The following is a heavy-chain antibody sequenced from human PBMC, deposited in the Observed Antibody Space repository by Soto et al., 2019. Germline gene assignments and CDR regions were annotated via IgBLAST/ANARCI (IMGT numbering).Heavy chain of an antibody. CDR1: GGTFSSYT. D-gene: IGHD3-9*01. CDR3: ARGAHPLLRYFDWLPPVGYYGMDV. Sequence: SVKVSCKASGGTFSSYTIIWVRQAPGQGLEWMGRIIPILGIANYAQKFQGRVTITADKSTSTAYMELSSLRSEDTAVYYCARGAHPLLRYFDWLPPVGYYGMDVWGQGTTVTVSS. CDR2: IIPILGIA. V-gene: IGHV1-69*02. J-gene: IGHJ6*02.